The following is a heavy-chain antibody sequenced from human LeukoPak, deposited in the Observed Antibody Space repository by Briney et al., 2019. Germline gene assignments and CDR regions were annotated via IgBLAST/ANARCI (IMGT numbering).Heavy chain of an antibody. CDR2: ISSSSSTI. D-gene: IGHD1-26*01. CDR3: ARGVGAADY. V-gene: IGHV3-48*01. CDR1: GFTFSSYS. Sequence: PGGSLRLSCAASGFTFSSYSMNWVRQAPGKGLEWVSYISSSSSTIYYADSVKGRFTISRDNAKNPLYLQMNSLRPEDTAVYYCARGVGAADYWGQGTLVTVSS. J-gene: IGHJ4*02.